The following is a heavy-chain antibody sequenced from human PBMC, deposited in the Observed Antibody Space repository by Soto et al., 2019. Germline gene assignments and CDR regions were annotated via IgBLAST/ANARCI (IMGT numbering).Heavy chain of an antibody. J-gene: IGHJ3*02. CDR3: AHRYGDYTFGAFDI. CDR2: IYWDDYK. V-gene: IGHV2-5*02. Sequence: QITLKESGPTLVKPTQTLTLTCTFSGFSLSNSGVGVGWIRQPPGKALEWLALIYWDDYKRYSPSLKSRLTITNDTSKNQVVRTMTNMDPVDTATYYCAHRYGDYTFGAFDIWGQGTMVTVSS. D-gene: IGHD4-17*01. CDR1: GFSLSNSGVG.